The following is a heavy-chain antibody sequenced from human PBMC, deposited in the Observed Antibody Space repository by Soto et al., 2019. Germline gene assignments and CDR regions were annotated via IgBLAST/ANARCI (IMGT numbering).Heavy chain of an antibody. CDR3: AKNGHPPYYYYGMDV. Sequence: QGQLVQSGAEVKQPGASVKVSCKASGYTFTTYGISWVRQAPGQGLEWMGWISGYNGDTNYAQKFQGRVTMTIDRSTSTAYLEVRSLTSDDTAVYYCAKNGHPPYYYYGMDVWGQGTMVTVSS. V-gene: IGHV1-18*01. CDR2: ISGYNGDT. J-gene: IGHJ6*02. CDR1: GYTFTTYG. D-gene: IGHD2-8*01.